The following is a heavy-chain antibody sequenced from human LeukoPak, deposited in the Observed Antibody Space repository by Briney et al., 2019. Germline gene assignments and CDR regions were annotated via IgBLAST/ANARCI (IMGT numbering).Heavy chain of an antibody. Sequence: GGSLRLSCAASGFTFSDYYMSWIRQAPGKGLEWVSYISSSGSTIYYADSVKGRFTISRDNAKNSLYLQMNSLRAEDTAVYYCARDDRSFVXAAXFDYWGQGTLVTVSS. CDR2: ISSSGSTI. CDR1: GFTFSDYY. V-gene: IGHV3-11*04. J-gene: IGHJ4*02. CDR3: ARDDRSFVXAAXFDY. D-gene: IGHD5-12*01.